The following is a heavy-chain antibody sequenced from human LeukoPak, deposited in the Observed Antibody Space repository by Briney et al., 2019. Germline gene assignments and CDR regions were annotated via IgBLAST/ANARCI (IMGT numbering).Heavy chain of an antibody. CDR2: INPNSGGT. CDR3: ARDLRRGSSGWYWGDWFDP. J-gene: IGHJ5*02. Sequence: ASVKVSCKASGYTFTGYYMHWVRQAPGQGLEWMRWINPNSGGTNYAQKFQGRVTMTRDTSISTACMELSRLRSDDTAVYYCARDLRRGSSGWYWGDWFDPWGQGTLVTVSS. V-gene: IGHV1-2*02. D-gene: IGHD6-19*01. CDR1: GYTFTGYY.